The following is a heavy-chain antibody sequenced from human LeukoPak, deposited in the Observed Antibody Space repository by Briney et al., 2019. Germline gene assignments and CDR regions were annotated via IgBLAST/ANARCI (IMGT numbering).Heavy chain of an antibody. CDR3: TTDTWYSAGH. D-gene: IGHD2-15*01. Sequence: GGSLRLSCAASGFTFSSYWMNWARQAPGKGLEWVAIIKKDGSEKYYVDSMKGRFTISRDNAKNSLFLQMNSLRAEDTAIYYCTTDTWYSAGHWGQGTLVTVSS. V-gene: IGHV3-7*03. CDR2: IKKDGSEK. CDR1: GFTFSSYW. J-gene: IGHJ4*02.